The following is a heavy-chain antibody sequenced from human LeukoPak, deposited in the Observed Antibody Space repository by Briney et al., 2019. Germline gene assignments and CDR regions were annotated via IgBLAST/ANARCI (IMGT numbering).Heavy chain of an antibody. D-gene: IGHD4-23*01. CDR3: TRHSRDSGGAFQY. J-gene: IGHJ1*01. CDR2: FDDSGST. CDR1: GGSMNSYY. Sequence: SETLSLTCSVSGGSMNSYYWSWIRQSPGKGLEWIGYFDDSGSTSYNPSLKSRVTISVDTSKNQLSLKLNSATAADTAVYYCTRHSRDSGGAFQYWGQGTPVTVSS. V-gene: IGHV4-59*08.